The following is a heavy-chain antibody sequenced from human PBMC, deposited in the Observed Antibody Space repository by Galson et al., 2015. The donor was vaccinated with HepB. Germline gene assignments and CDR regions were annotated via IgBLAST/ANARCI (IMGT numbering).Heavy chain of an antibody. CDR2: FHSDGDS. V-gene: IGHV3-53*01. CDR3: ARDHFDYSNAIYYFDS. CDR1: GFTVSGSY. J-gene: IGHJ4*02. Sequence: SLRLSCAASGFTVSGSYMSWVRQAPGKGLEWASVFHSDGDSDYADSVKGRFTISRDNSKNTLYLQMNSLRAEDTAVYFCARDHFDYSNAIYYFDSWGQGTLVTVSS. D-gene: IGHD4-11*01.